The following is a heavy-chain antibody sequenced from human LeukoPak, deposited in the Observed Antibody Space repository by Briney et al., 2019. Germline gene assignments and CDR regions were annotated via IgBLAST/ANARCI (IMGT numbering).Heavy chain of an antibody. V-gene: IGHV3-21*01. D-gene: IGHD1-26*01. CDR3: ARDLLGWELHYFDY. J-gene: IGHJ4*02. Sequence: GGSLRLSCAASGFTFSSYAMNWVRQAPGKGLEWVSSIGTINNYIYYADSLKGRFSISRDNAKNSLYLQMNSLRAEDTAVYYCARDLLGWELHYFDYWGQGTLVTVSS. CDR2: IGTINNYI. CDR1: GFTFSSYA.